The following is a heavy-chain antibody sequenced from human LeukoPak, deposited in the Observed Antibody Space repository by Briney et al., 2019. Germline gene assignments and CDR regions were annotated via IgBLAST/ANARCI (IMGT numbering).Heavy chain of an antibody. CDR2: IIPILGIA. J-gene: IGHJ4*02. CDR3: AREGNYSNPFDY. D-gene: IGHD4-11*01. V-gene: IGHV1-69*04. Sequence: SVKVSCKASGGTFGSYAISWVRQAPGQGLEWMGRIIPILGIANYAQKFQGRVTITADKSTSTAYMELSSLRSEDTAVYYCAREGNYSNPFDYWGQGTLVTVSS. CDR1: GGTFGSYA.